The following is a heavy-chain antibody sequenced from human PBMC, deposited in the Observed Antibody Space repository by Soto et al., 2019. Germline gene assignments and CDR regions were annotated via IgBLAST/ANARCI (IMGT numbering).Heavy chain of an antibody. Sequence: QVTLKESGPTLVKPTQTLTLTCTFSGFSLGSTGVGVGWIRQPPGKALEWLAVIYWDDDKRYSPCLRSRLTISKDTAKNQVVLTMTNMDPVDTATYYCAHRLEGYVSGWSQVCFDYWGQGALVSVSS. CDR2: IYWDDDK. J-gene: IGHJ4*02. CDR3: AHRLEGYVSGWSQVCFDY. D-gene: IGHD6-19*01. CDR1: GFSLGSTGVG. V-gene: IGHV2-5*02.